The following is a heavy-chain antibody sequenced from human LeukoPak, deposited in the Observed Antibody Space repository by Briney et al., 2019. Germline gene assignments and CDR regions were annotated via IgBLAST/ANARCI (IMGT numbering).Heavy chain of an antibody. V-gene: IGHV4-31*03. Sequence: PSQTLSLTCTVSGGSISSGGYYWTWIRHPPGKGLEWIGYSYYNGATNYNPSLKSRITITVDTSKNQFSLSLGSVTAADTAVYYCARDRSSSSWDRFDYWGQGTLVTVSS. D-gene: IGHD6-13*01. CDR1: GGSISSGGYY. J-gene: IGHJ4*02. CDR2: SYYNGAT. CDR3: ARDRSSSSWDRFDY.